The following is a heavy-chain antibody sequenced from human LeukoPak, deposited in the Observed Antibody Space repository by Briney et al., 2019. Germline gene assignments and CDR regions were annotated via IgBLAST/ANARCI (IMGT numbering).Heavy chain of an antibody. D-gene: IGHD6-13*01. CDR3: ARGLRRIAAAGTLD. J-gene: IGHJ3*01. CDR2: TSYDGSNK. V-gene: IGHV3-30-3*01. CDR1: GFTFSSYA. Sequence: GRSLRLSCAASGFTFSSYAMHWVRQAPGKGLGWVAVTSYDGSNKYYADSVKGRFTISRDNSKNTLYLQMNSLRAEDTAVYYCARGLRRIAAAGTLDWGQGTMVTVSS.